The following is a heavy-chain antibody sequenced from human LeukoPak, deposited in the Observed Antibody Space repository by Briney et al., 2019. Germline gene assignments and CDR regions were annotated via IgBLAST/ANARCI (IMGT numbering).Heavy chain of an antibody. CDR3: ARGSSSDAFDI. Sequence: GGSLRLSCAASGFTFSSYSVNWVRQAPGEGLEWVSSINSSSSYIYYADSVKGRFTISRDNAKNSLYLQMNSLRAEDTAVYYCARGSSSDAFDIWGQGTMVTVSS. D-gene: IGHD6-13*01. CDR1: GFTFSSYS. CDR2: INSSSSYI. V-gene: IGHV3-21*01. J-gene: IGHJ3*02.